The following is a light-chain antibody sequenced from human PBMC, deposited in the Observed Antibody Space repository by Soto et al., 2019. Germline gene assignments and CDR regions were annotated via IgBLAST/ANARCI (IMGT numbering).Light chain of an antibody. V-gene: IGKV3-20*01. CDR3: HQYGSSPPVT. CDR2: GAS. CDR1: QSVSSN. J-gene: IGKJ5*01. Sequence: ETVLSQSPGTPSLSPGERATLSCRASQSVSSNLAWYQQKPGQAPRLLIYGASSRATGIPDRFSGSGSGTDFTLTISRLEPEDFAMYYCHQYGSSPPVTFGQGTRL.